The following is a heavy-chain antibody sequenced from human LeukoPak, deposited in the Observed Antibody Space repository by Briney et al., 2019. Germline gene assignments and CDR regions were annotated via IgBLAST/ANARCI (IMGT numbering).Heavy chain of an antibody. J-gene: IGHJ3*02. CDR1: GFTFSSVDYW. V-gene: IGHV3-7*01. Sequence: GGSLSLSCAASGFTFSSVDYWMTWVRQAPGKGLEWVANIKYDGSQKFYVGSVKDRFTISRDNARNSLYLHMISLRAEDTAVYYCARYRGGTDGALDTWGQGTMVTVSS. D-gene: IGHD3-10*01. CDR2: IKYDGSQK. CDR3: ARYRGGTDGALDT.